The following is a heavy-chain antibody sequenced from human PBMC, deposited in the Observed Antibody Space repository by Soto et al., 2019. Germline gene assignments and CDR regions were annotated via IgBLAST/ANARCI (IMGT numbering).Heavy chain of an antibody. CDR2: ISAYNGNT. CDR1: GYTFTSYG. J-gene: IGHJ3*02. CDR3: AREGVTMVRERDDDAFDI. D-gene: IGHD3-10*01. V-gene: IGHV1-18*01. Sequence: ASVKVSCKASGYTFTSYGISWVRQAPGQGREWMGWISAYNGNTNYAQKLQGRVTMTTDTSTSTAYMELRSLRSDDTAMYYCAREGVTMVRERDDDAFDIWGQGXMVTVSS.